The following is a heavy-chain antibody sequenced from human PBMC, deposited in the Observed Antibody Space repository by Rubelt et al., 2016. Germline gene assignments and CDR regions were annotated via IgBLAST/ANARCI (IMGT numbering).Heavy chain of an antibody. V-gene: IGHV4-34*01. CDR2: INHSGST. D-gene: IGHD3-10*01. CDR3: ASSPKLEDAFDI. CDR1: GGSFSGYY. J-gene: IGHJ3*02. Sequence: QVQLQQWGAGLLKPSETLSLTCAVYGGSFSGYYWSWIRQPPGKGLEWIGEINHSGSTNYNPSLKSRVTISVDTSKNQFSRKRSSVTAGDTAVYYCASSPKLEDAFDIWGQGTMVTVSS.